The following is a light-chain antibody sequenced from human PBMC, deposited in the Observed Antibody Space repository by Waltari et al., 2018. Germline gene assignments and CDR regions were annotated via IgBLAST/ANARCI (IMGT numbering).Light chain of an antibody. V-gene: IGLV2-23*02. CDR1: SSEVGSSDL. CDR3: SSYTYGGPWV. Sequence: SALTQPAPVSASPGRTITISCTGRSSEVGSSDLVACHQQHPGKAPPLLIYEVDRRPAGVLYRFSGSKSGNAAALTISGLQAEDEAHYFCSSYTYGGPWVFGGGTLLTVL. J-gene: IGLJ2*01. CDR2: EVD.